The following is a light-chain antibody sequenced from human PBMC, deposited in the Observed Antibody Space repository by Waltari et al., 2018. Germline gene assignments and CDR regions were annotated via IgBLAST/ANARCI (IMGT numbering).Light chain of an antibody. Sequence: NVLTQSPGTLSLSPGDRATLSCRASQSVSNNYLAWYQHQPGQAPRLLIYGASSRATGIPDRFSGSGSGTDFTLTISRLEPEDSAVYFCHLYGSARTFGGGTKVEIK. V-gene: IGKV3-20*01. J-gene: IGKJ4*01. CDR2: GAS. CDR1: QSVSNNY. CDR3: HLYGSART.